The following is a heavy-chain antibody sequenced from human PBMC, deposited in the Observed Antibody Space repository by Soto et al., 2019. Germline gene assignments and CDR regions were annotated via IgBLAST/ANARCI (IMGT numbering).Heavy chain of an antibody. CDR2: IKRETDGGTT. CDR3: TTGLGYGDYFDY. CDR1: GFTFNNVW. J-gene: IGHJ4*02. V-gene: IGHV3-15*01. Sequence: VQLVESGGGLVHPGGSLRLSCAASGFTFNNVWMNWVRQTPGKGLEWVGRIKRETDGGTTDYAAPMKGRFTISRDDSKNTLYLEMNSLKTEDTAVYYCTTGLGYGDYFDYWGQGTLVTVSS. D-gene: IGHD4-17*01.